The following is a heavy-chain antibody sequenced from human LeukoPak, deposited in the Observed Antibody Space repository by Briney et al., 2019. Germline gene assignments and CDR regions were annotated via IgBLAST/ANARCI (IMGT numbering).Heavy chain of an antibody. V-gene: IGHV4-4*07. CDR1: GGSISSYY. CDR2: IYTSGST. CDR3: ARDKCGGDCYEDWFDP. Sequence: SETLSLTCTVSGGSISSYYWSWIRQPAGKGLEWIGRIYTSGSTNYNPSPKSRVTMLLDTSKNQFSLKLSSVTAADTAVYYCARDKCGGDCYEDWFDPWGQGTLVTVSS. D-gene: IGHD2-21*02. J-gene: IGHJ5*02.